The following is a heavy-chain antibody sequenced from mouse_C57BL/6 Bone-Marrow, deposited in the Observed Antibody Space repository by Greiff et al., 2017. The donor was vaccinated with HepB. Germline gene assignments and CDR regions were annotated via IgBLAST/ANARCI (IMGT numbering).Heavy chain of an antibody. J-gene: IGHJ2*03. Sequence: QVQLQQSGAELVKPGASVKLSCKASGYTFTNYNIHWVKQRPGQGLEWIGWFYPGSGSTNYNEKFKDKATLTADKSSSTAYMELSRLTSEDSAVYFFARNERITTALYCDYWCRGTSLPVSS. D-gene: IGHD1-2*01. CDR3: ARNERITTALYCDY. CDR2: FYPGSGST. CDR1: GYTFTNYN. V-gene: IGHV1-62-2*01.